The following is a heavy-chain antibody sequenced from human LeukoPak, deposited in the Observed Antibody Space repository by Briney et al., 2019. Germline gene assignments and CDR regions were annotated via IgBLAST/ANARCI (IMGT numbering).Heavy chain of an antibody. J-gene: IGHJ5*02. CDR1: GYTFTGYY. CDR3: ARDPRRYNWFDP. Sequence: ASVKVSCKASGYTFTGYYMHWVRQAPGQGLEGMGWINPNSGGTNYAQKFQGRVTMTRDTSISTAYMELSRLRSDDTAVYYCARDPRRYNWFDPWGQGTLVTVSS. V-gene: IGHV1-2*02. CDR2: INPNSGGT.